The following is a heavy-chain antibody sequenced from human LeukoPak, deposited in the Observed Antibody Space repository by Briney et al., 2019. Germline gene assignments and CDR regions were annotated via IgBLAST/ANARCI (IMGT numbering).Heavy chain of an antibody. V-gene: IGHV4-34*01. Sequence: SETLSLTCAVYGGSFSGYYWSWIRQPPGKGLEWIGEINHSGSTNYNPSLKSRVTISVDTSKNQFSLKLSSVTAADTAVYYCARHTYYDFWSGRPDAFDIWGQGTMVTVSS. CDR1: GGSFSGYY. CDR3: ARHTYYDFWSGRPDAFDI. CDR2: INHSGST. J-gene: IGHJ3*02. D-gene: IGHD3-3*01.